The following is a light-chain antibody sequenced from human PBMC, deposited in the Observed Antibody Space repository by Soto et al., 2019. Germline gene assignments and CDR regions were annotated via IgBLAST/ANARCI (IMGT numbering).Light chain of an antibody. CDR1: QRVSPK. CDR3: QQYHSSSRT. Sequence: DIPLTPAPSTLSASVADRVTISCRASQRVSPKLAWYQQKPGKAPRLLISGASTIDSGVPSRFSGSGSGTVFTLTSSSLRPEDLAVYYCQQYHSSSRTFGQGTKVDIK. V-gene: IGKV1-5*03. J-gene: IGKJ1*01. CDR2: GAS.